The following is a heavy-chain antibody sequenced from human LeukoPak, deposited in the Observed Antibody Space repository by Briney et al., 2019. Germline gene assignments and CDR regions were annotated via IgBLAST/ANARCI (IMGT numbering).Heavy chain of an antibody. CDR2: INAGNDNT. Sequence: ASVKVSCKASGYTFIRYAMYWVRQAPGQRLEWMGWINAGNDNTKYSQKLQGRVTMTTDTSTSTAYMELRSLRSDDTAVYYCAISIAVAATYFDYWGQGTLVTVSS. J-gene: IGHJ4*02. CDR1: GYTFIRYA. V-gene: IGHV1-3*01. D-gene: IGHD6-19*01. CDR3: AISIAVAATYFDY.